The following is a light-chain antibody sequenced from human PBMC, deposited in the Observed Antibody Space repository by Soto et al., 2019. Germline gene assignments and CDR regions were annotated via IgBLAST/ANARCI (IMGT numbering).Light chain of an antibody. J-gene: IGKJ1*01. V-gene: IGKV3-11*01. CDR3: QQRSNWPPWT. CDR1: QSVSSY. CDR2: DAS. Sequence: EIVLTQSPATLSLSPGERATLSCRASQSVSSYLAWYQQKPAHAPRLLIYDASNSDTVIPARLSGSGSGTEYTVPISSLEHEDFSVYYWQQRSNWPPWTFGQGTKVELK.